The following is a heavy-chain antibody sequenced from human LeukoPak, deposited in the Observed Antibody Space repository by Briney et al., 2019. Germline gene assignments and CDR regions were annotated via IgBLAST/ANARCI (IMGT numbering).Heavy chain of an antibody. V-gene: IGHV4-38-2*02. CDR2: IYHSGST. CDR3: ARQFAYYDFWSGYYLDY. J-gene: IGHJ4*02. Sequence: WETLSLTCTVSGYSISSGYNWGWIRPPPGKGLEWIGSIYHSGSTYYNPSLKSRVTISVDTSKNQFSLKLSSGTAADTAVYYCARQFAYYDFWSGYYLDYWGQGTLVTVSS. CDR1: GYSISSGYN. D-gene: IGHD3-3*01.